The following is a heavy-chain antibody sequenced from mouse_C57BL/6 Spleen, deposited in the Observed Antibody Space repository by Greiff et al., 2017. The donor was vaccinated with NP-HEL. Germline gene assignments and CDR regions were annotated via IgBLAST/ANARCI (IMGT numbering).Heavy chain of an antibody. CDR1: GYTFTSYW. CDR3: TRDTTVAYFDY. V-gene: IGHV1-52*01. J-gene: IGHJ2*01. D-gene: IGHD1-1*01. Sequence: QVQLQQPGAELVRPGSSVKLSCKASGYTFTSYWMHWVKQRPIQGLEWIGNIDPSDSETHYNQKFKDKATLTVDKSSSTAYMQLSSLTSEYSAVYYCTRDTTVAYFDYWGQGTTLTVSS. CDR2: IDPSDSET.